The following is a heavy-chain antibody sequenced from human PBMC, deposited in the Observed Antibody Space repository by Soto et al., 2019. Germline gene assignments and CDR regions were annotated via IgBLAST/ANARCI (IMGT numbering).Heavy chain of an antibody. CDR3: ARQEWCSSTSCPGGIDY. D-gene: IGHD2-2*01. CDR1: GYSFTSHC. J-gene: IGHJ4*02. CDR2: IYPVDSDT. Sequence: PGASLKISCQGSGYSFTSHCIGWVRQMPGKVLEWMGIIYPVDSDTRYSPSFQGQVTISADKSISTAYLQWSSLKASDTAMYYCARQEWCSSTSCPGGIDYWGQGTLVTVSS. V-gene: IGHV5-51*01.